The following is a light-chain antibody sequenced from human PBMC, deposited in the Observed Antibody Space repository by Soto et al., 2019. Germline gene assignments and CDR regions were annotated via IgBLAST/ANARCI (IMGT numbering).Light chain of an antibody. CDR3: SSYTSSSTRV. V-gene: IGLV2-14*03. CDR2: DVT. Sequence: LTQPASVSGSPGQSIAISCTGTNSKVGGYNYVSWYQHHPGEAPKLMIYDVTNRPSGVSNRFSGSKSGNTASLTISGLQTEDEADYYCSSYTSSSTRVFGTGTKVTVL. J-gene: IGLJ1*01. CDR1: NSKVGGYNY.